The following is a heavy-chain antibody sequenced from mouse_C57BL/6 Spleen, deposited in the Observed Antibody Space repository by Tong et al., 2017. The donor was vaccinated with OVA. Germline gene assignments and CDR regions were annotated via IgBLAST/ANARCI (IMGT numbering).Heavy chain of an antibody. J-gene: IGHJ3*01. V-gene: IGHV1-9*01. CDR3: ARGGYGYSWFAY. D-gene: IGHD1-2*01. Sequence: VQLKQSGAELMKPGASVKISCKATGYIFSSYWIEWVKQRPGHGLEWIGEILPGSGSTNYNEKFKGKATFTADTSSNTAYMQLSSLTSEDSAVYYCARGGYGYSWFAYWGQGTLVTVSA. CDR1: GYIFSSYW. CDR2: ILPGSGST.